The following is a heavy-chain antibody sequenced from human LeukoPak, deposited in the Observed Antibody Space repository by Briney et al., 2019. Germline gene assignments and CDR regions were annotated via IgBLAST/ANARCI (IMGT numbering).Heavy chain of an antibody. CDR3: ARLRLGFLGFDY. D-gene: IGHD7-27*01. V-gene: IGHV4-34*01. Sequence: SETLSLTCAVYGGSFSGCYWSWIRQPPGKGLEWIGEINHSGSTNYNPSLKSRVTISVDTSKNQFSLKLSSVTAADTAVYYCARLRLGFLGFDYWGQGTPVTVSS. CDR1: GGSFSGCY. CDR2: INHSGST. J-gene: IGHJ4*02.